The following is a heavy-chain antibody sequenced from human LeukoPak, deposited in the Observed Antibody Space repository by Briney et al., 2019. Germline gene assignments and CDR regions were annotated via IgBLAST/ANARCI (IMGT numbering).Heavy chain of an antibody. Sequence: SETLPLTCAVYGGSFSGYYWSWIRQPPGKGLEWIGEINHSGSTNYNPSLKSRVTISVDTSKNQFSLKLSSVTAADTAVYYCARGRAFPYWGQGTLVTVSS. CDR3: ARGRAFPY. V-gene: IGHV4-34*01. CDR2: INHSGST. CDR1: GGSFSGYY. J-gene: IGHJ4*02.